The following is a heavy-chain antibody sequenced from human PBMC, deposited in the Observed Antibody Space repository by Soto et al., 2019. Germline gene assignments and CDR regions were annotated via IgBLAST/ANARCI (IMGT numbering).Heavy chain of an antibody. D-gene: IGHD6-13*01. Sequence: ASVKVSCKASGYTFTIYAMHWVRQAPGQRLEWMGWINAGNGNTKYSQKFQGRVTITRDTSASTAYMELSSLRSEDTAVYYCARVYSSSPFDYWGQGTLVTVSS. CDR2: INAGNGNT. CDR3: ARVYSSSPFDY. J-gene: IGHJ4*02. CDR1: GYTFTIYA. V-gene: IGHV1-3*01.